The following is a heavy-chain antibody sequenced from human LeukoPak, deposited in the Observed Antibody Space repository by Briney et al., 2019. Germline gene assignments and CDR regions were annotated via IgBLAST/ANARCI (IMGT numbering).Heavy chain of an antibody. CDR1: GASITSGYYY. D-gene: IGHD1-26*01. CDR3: ARDLRELRYAFDI. CDR2: VFSGGST. V-gene: IGHV4-61*02. Sequence: SETLSLTCTVSGASITSGYYYWNWIRQPAGTGLEWIGRVFSGGSTIYTPSLKSRVTISVDTSKNQFSLKMSSVTAADTGLYFCARDLRELRYAFDIWGHGTMVTVSS. J-gene: IGHJ3*02.